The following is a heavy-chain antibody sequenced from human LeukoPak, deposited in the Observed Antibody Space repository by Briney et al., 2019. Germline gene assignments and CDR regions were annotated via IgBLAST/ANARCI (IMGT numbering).Heavy chain of an antibody. CDR2: IKQDGSEK. D-gene: IGHD1-26*01. CDR3: ARDPYSGNYGNDYYYYMDV. CDR1: GFIFSRFW. J-gene: IGHJ6*03. Sequence: GGSLRLSCAASGFIFSRFWMSWVRQAPGKGLEWVANIKQDGSEKYYVDSVKGRFTISRDNAKNSLYLQMDSLGPEDTAVYYCARDPYSGNYGNDYYYYMDVWGKGTTVTISS. V-gene: IGHV3-7*01.